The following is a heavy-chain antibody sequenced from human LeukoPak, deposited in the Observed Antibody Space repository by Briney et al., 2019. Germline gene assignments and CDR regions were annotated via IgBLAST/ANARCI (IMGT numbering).Heavy chain of an antibody. V-gene: IGHV3-48*03. D-gene: IGHD3-10*02. Sequence: GGSLRLSCAASGFTFSSYEMDWVRQAPGKGLEWVSYISSSGSTIYYADSVKGRFTISRDNAKNSLYLQMSSLRAEDTAVYYCAELGITMIGGVWGKGTTVTISS. CDR2: ISSSGSTI. CDR1: GFTFSSYE. CDR3: AELGITMIGGV. J-gene: IGHJ6*04.